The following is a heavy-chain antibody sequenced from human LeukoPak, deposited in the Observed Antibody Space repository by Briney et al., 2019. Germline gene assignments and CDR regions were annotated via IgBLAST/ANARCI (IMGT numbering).Heavy chain of an antibody. Sequence: GGSLRLSCAASGFTFDNCGMSWVRLAPGKGLEWVSGINWNGGSIGYAHSVKGRFTISRDNAKNTLYLQMNSLRAEDTAVYYCARDYREAFDIWGQGTMVTVSS. CDR3: ARDYREAFDI. CDR1: GFTFDNCG. D-gene: IGHD3-16*02. CDR2: INWNGGSI. V-gene: IGHV3-20*04. J-gene: IGHJ3*02.